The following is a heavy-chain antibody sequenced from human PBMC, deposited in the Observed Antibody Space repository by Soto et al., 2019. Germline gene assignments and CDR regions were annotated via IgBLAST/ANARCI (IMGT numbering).Heavy chain of an antibody. CDR2: IYWDDDK. CDR1: GFSLSTSGVG. J-gene: IGHJ6*02. V-gene: IGHV2-5*02. Sequence: QITLKESGPTLVKPTQTLTLTCTFSGFSLSTSGVGVAWIRQPPGKALEWLALIYWDDDKRYRPSLESRLTITQDTSKKLVVVTMTNTDCGDTGTYYGEYLPCSGGSCYWFSFSGMDVWGQGTTVTVSS. CDR3: EYLPCSGGSCYWFSFSGMDV. D-gene: IGHD2-15*01.